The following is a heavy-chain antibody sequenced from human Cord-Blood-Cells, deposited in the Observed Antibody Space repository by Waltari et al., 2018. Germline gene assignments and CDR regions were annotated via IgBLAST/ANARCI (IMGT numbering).Heavy chain of an antibody. D-gene: IGHD4-17*01. CDR3: ATALSTITT. Sequence: WMGWMNTNSGNTGYAQTFQGRVTMTRNTSISTAYMELSSLRSEDTAVYYCATALSTITTWGQGTLVTVSS. J-gene: IGHJ4*02. V-gene: IGHV1-8*01. CDR2: MNTNSGNT.